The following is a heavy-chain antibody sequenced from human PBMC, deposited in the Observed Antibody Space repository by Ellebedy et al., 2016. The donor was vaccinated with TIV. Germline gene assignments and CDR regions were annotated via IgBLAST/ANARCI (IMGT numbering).Heavy chain of an antibody. CDR2: IYYSGST. D-gene: IGHD6-6*01. CDR3: ASANVAAPLAY. J-gene: IGHJ4*02. Sequence: MPGGSLRLSCTVSGGSISSYYWSWIRQPPGKGLEWIGYIYYSGSTNYNPSLKSRVTISVDTSKNQFSLKLSSVTAADTAVYYCASANVAAPLAYWGQGTLVTVSS. CDR1: GGSISSYY. V-gene: IGHV4-59*08.